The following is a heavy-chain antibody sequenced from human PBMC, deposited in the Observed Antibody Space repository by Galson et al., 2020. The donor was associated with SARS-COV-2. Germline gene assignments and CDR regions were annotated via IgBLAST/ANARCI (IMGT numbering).Heavy chain of an antibody. CDR1: GYTFTDYY. Sequence: ALVKVSCKASGYTFTDYYMHWMRQAPGQGLEWMGWINPYTGGTKYAQKFQGRVTMTRDTSISTAYMDLSRLRSDDTAVYYCARAIDYWGQGTLVTVSS. J-gene: IGHJ4*02. CDR2: INPYTGGT. V-gene: IGHV1-2*02. CDR3: ARAIDY.